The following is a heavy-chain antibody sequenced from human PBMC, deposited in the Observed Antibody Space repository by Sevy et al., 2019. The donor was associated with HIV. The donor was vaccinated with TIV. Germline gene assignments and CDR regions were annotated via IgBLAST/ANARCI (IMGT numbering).Heavy chain of an antibody. CDR1: GDTFTSYG. D-gene: IGHD1-26*01. V-gene: IGHV1-18*01. CDR2: VTVYNGNP. Sequence: ASVKVSCKASGDTFTSYGISWVRQAPGQGFEWMGWVTVYNGNPNYALKFQDRLILTTDTSTSTAYMELRSLRSDDTAVYYCARGPTSIVRGRTVYYGLDVSGQWTSVTVSS. J-gene: IGHJ6*02. CDR3: ARGPTSIVRGRTVYYGLDV.